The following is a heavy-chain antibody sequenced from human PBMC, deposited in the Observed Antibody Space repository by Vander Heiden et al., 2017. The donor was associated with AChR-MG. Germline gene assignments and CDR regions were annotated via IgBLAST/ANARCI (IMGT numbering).Heavy chain of an antibody. CDR2: ISKGAEST. CDR1: GFTFSTYA. J-gene: IGHJ4*01. Sequence: EVQLLESGGGLVQPRGSLTLSCAAPGFTFSTYAMTWVRQAPGKGLEGVSYISKGAESTDDADSVKGRFTISRVNSKSTLYLQMHSLRAEDTARCYCARKNWWRLDNWGDGRLVTVAS. D-gene: IGHD2-8*02. V-gene: IGHV3-23*01. CDR3: ARKNWWRLDN.